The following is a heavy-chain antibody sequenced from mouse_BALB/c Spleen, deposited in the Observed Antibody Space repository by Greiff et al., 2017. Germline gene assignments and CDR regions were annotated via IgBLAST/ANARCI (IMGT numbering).Heavy chain of an antibody. Sequence: EVQLQQSGAELVRPGALVKLSCKASGFNIKDYYMHWVKQRPEQGLEWIGWIDPENGNTIYDPKFQGKASITADTSSNTAYLQLSSLTSEDTAVYYCARGGTGTGFAYWGQGTLVTVSA. J-gene: IGHJ3*01. CDR3: ARGGTGTGFAY. V-gene: IGHV14-1*02. CDR1: GFNIKDYY. D-gene: IGHD4-1*01. CDR2: IDPENGNT.